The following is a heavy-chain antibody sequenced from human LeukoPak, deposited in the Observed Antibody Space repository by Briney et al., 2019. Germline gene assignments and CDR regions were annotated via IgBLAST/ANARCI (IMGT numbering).Heavy chain of an antibody. V-gene: IGHV3-23*01. Sequence: GGSLRLSCAASGFTFSAYAMTWVRQAPGKGLEWVSVIFNSGTSTYYADSVKGRFTISRDNSKNTLHLQMSSLRAEDTAVYYCAKDMYGDFGGVDYWGQGTLVTVSS. CDR3: AKDMYGDFGGVDY. D-gene: IGHD2-21*02. CDR1: GFTFSAYA. J-gene: IGHJ4*02. CDR2: IFNSGTST.